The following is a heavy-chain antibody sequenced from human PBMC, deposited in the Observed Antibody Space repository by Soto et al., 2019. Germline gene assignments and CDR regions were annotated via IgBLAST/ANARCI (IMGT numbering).Heavy chain of an antibody. CDR2: INHSGST. Sequence: SETLSLTCAVYGGSFSGYYWSWIRQPPGKGLEWIGEINHSGSTNYNPSLKGRVTISVDTSKNQFSLKLSSVTAADTAVYYCAGTQIVVVLAASINYYYYYMDVWGKGTTVTVSS. CDR3: AGTQIVVVLAASINYYYYYMDV. CDR1: GGSFSGYY. V-gene: IGHV4-34*01. J-gene: IGHJ6*03. D-gene: IGHD2-2*01.